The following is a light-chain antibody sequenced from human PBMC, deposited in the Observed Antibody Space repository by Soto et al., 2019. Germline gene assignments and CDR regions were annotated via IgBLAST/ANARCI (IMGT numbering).Light chain of an antibody. CDR3: HQYVSSWT. CDR1: QSVSSN. V-gene: IGKV3-15*01. CDR2: GAS. Sequence: EIVMTQSPATLSVSPGDRATLSCRASQSVSSNLAWYQQRPGQAPRLLIYGASTRATGIPARFSGSGSGTEFTLTISSLQSEDFAVYYCHQYVSSWTFGQGTKVDI. J-gene: IGKJ1*01.